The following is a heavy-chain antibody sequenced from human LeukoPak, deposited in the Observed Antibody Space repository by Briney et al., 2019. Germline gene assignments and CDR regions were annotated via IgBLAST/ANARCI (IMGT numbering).Heavy chain of an antibody. D-gene: IGHD4-17*01. V-gene: IGHV1-69*05. J-gene: IGHJ6*03. CDR2: ITPIFGTA. Sequence: GASVKVSCKASGGTFSSYAISWVRQAPGQGLEWMGGITPIFGTANYAQKFQGRVTITTDESTSTAYMELSSLRSEDTAVYYCARYGDYDYYYMDVWAKGPRSPSP. CDR3: ARYGDYDYYYMDV. CDR1: GGTFSSYA.